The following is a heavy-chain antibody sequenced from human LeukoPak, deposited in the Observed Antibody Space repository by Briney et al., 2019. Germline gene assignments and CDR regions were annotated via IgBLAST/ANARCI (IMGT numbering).Heavy chain of an antibody. CDR3: AKDMGIYCSSTSCYDYYYYGMDV. CDR1: GFTFDDYA. Sequence: GGSLRLSCAASGFTFDDYAMHWVRQAPGKGLEWVSGISWNSGSIGYADSVKGRFTISRDNAKNSLYLQMNSLRAEDTALYYCAKDMGIYCSSTSCYDYYYYGMDVWGQGTTVTGSS. D-gene: IGHD2-2*01. J-gene: IGHJ6*02. CDR2: ISWNSGSI. V-gene: IGHV3-9*01.